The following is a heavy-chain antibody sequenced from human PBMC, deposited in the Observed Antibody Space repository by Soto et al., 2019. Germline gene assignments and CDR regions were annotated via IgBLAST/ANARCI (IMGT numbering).Heavy chain of an antibody. CDR1: DYTFTNYG. J-gene: IGHJ4*02. V-gene: IGHV1-18*04. Sequence: QVQLVQSGVELKKPGASVRVSCKASDYTFTNYGISWVRQAPGQGLEWVGWMSPNNGNTHYAPKLQGRVTMTRDTHTNTAYLDLRSLRSDDTAVYYCARVQSSGYDYWGQGTLVTVSS. D-gene: IGHD5-12*01. CDR2: MSPNNGNT. CDR3: ARVQSSGYDY.